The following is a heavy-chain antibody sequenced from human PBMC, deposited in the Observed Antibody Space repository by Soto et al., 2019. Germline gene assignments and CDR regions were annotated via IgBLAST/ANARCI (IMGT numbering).Heavy chain of an antibody. V-gene: IGHV3-48*01. Sequence: GGSLRLSCAASGFTFSTYNMNWVRQAPGKGLEWVSYISSTSAIYYADSVKGRFTISRDNAKNSLYLQMTSLRAEDTAVYYCARDVSGSTIAARYFDYWGQGTLVTVSS. J-gene: IGHJ4*02. CDR3: ARDVSGSTIAARYFDY. D-gene: IGHD6-6*01. CDR2: ISSTSAI. CDR1: GFTFSTYN.